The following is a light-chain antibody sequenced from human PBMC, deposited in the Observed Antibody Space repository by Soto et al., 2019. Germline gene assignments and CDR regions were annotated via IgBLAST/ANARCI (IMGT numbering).Light chain of an antibody. CDR3: QQRSNWLAIT. CDR2: GAS. CDR1: QSVSSSY. V-gene: IGKV3D-20*02. J-gene: IGKJ5*01. Sequence: EIVLTQSPGTLSLSPGERATLYCRASQSVSSSYLAWYQQKPGQAPRLLIYGASSRATGIPDRFSGSGSGTDFTLTISRLEPEDFAVYYCQQRSNWLAITFGQGTRLEI.